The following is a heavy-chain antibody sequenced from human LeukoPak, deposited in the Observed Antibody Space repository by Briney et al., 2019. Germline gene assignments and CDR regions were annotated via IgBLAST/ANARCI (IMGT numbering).Heavy chain of an antibody. D-gene: IGHD5-18*01. J-gene: IGHJ4*02. CDR2: IYSAGGT. CDR1: AITVSANY. CDR3: AKGGGYSYGYYY. Sequence: GGSLRLSCAAPAITVSANYMGCVRQAPERGLERVSLIYSAGGTAYADSVKGRFTISRENSKNTLYRQMNSLRAEDTALYYCAKGGGYSYGYYYWGQGILVTVSS. V-gene: IGHV3-66*01.